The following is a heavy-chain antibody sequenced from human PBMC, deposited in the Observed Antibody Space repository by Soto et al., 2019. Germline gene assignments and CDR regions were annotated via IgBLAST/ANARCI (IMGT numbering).Heavy chain of an antibody. V-gene: IGHV3-74*01. D-gene: IGHD2-15*01. J-gene: IGHJ6*03. CDR2: INSDGSST. CDR1: GFTFSSYW. Sequence: GGSLRLSCAASGFTFSSYWMHWVRQAPGKGLVWVSRINSDGSSTSYADSVKGRFTISRDNAKNTLYLQMNSLRAEDTAVYYCARLLLRPYYYYYYMDVWGKGTTVTVSS. CDR3: ARLLLRPYYYYYYMDV.